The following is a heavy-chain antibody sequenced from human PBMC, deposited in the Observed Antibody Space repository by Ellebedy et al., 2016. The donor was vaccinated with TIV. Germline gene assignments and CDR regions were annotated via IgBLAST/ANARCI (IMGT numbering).Heavy chain of an antibody. CDR1: GYSFTSYW. Sequence: GESLKISXKGSGYSFTSYWIGWVRQMPGKGLEWMGRIDPSDSYTNYSPSFQGHVTISADKSISTAYLQWSSLKASDTAMYYCARASIAAAGNFDYWGQGTLVTVSS. J-gene: IGHJ4*02. V-gene: IGHV5-10-1*01. CDR2: IDPSDSYT. D-gene: IGHD6-13*01. CDR3: ARASIAAAGNFDY.